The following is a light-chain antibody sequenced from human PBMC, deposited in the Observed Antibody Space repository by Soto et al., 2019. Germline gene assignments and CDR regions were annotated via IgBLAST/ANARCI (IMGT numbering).Light chain of an antibody. CDR1: QSVSNN. V-gene: IGKV3-15*01. Sequence: ILMTQSPATLSVSPGERATLSCRASQSVSNNLAWYQQKPGQAPRLLIYDASTRATGIPARFSGSGSGTEFTLTISGLQSEDFAVYYCQQYNTWPPWTFGQGKKVEIK. CDR3: QQYNTWPPWT. J-gene: IGKJ1*01. CDR2: DAS.